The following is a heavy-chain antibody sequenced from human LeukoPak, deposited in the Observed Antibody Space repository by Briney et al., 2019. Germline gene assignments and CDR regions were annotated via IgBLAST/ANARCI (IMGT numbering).Heavy chain of an antibody. CDR1: GGTFSSYA. V-gene: IGHV1-69*13. Sequence: ASVKVSCKASGGTFSSYAISWVRQAPGQGLEWMGGIIPIFGTANYAEKFQGRVTITADESTSTAYMELSSLRSEDTAVYYCARGRESLLRYCSGGSCYTAFDYWGQGTLDTVSS. D-gene: IGHD2-15*01. CDR3: ARGRESLLRYCSGGSCYTAFDY. CDR2: IIPIFGTA. J-gene: IGHJ4*02.